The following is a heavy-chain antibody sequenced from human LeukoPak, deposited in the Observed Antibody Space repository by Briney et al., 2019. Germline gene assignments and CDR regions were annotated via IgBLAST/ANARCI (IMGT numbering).Heavy chain of an antibody. D-gene: IGHD3-22*01. Sequence: GGSLRLSCAASGFTFSSYGMHWVRQAPGKGLEWVAIISYDGSNKFYADSMKGRFTISRDNSKNTLYLQMSSLRAEDTAVYYCARDYRRITMVVVFKRAGFFDLWGRGALVTVSS. CDR1: GFTFSSYG. CDR3: ARDYRRITMVVVFKRAGFFDL. J-gene: IGHJ2*01. V-gene: IGHV3-30*03. CDR2: ISYDGSNK.